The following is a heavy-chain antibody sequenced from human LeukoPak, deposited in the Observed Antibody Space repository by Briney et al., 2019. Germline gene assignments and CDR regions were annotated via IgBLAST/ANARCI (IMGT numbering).Heavy chain of an antibody. J-gene: IGHJ4*02. CDR1: GGTFSSYA. CDR2: IIPIFGTA. D-gene: IGHD6-19*01. V-gene: IGHV1-69*05. Sequence: GASVKVSCKASGGTFSSYAISWVRQAPGQGLEWMGRIIPIFGTANYAQKFQGRVTITTDESTSTAYMELSSLRSEDTAVYYCARGPLIAVAAKDYWGQGTLVTVSS. CDR3: ARGPLIAVAAKDY.